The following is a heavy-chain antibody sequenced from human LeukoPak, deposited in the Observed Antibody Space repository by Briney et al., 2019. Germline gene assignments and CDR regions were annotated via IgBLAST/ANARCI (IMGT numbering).Heavy chain of an antibody. CDR1: GGSFSGYY. D-gene: IGHD3-22*01. Sequence: SETLSLTCAVYGGSFSGYYWSWIRQPPGKGLEWIGEINHSGSTNYNPSLKSRVTISVDTSKNQSSLKLSSVTAADTPVYYCASSRGPYYYDSSGYYKWGQGTLVTVSS. CDR3: ASSRGPYYYDSSGYYK. J-gene: IGHJ4*02. CDR2: INHSGST. V-gene: IGHV4-34*01.